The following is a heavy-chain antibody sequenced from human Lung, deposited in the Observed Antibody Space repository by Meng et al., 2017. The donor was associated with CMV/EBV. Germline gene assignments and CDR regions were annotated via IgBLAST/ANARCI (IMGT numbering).Heavy chain of an antibody. CDR3: ARVVTALWGYYFDY. CDR1: GGSNSSSNL. D-gene: IGHD2-21*02. Sequence: QAHVEESGPGLVNPSGTLALTCAVSGGSNSSSNLLSSVRQPPGKGLEWIVEIYHSGSTNYNPSLKSRVTISVDKSKNQFSLKLSSVTAADTAVYYCARVVTALWGYYFDYWGQGTLVTVSS. CDR2: IYHSGST. V-gene: IGHV4-4*02. J-gene: IGHJ4*02.